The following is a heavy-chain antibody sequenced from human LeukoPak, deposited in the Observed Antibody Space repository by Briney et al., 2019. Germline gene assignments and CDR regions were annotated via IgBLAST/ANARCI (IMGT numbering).Heavy chain of an antibody. CDR2: ISGSGGST. Sequence: GGSLRLSCAASGFTFSSYAMSWVRQAPGKGLEWVSAISGSGGSTYYADSVKSRFTISRDNSKNTLYLQMNSLRAEDTAVYYCAKDQWNGSGSYCFDYWGQGTLVTVSS. CDR1: GFTFSSYA. CDR3: AKDQWNGSGSYCFDY. J-gene: IGHJ4*02. D-gene: IGHD3-10*01. V-gene: IGHV3-23*01.